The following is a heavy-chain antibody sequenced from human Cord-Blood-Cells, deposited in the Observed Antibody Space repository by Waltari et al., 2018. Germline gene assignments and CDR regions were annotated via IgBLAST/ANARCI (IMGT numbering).Heavy chain of an antibody. CDR3: ARGYSSSWHDY. J-gene: IGHJ4*02. Sequence: QVQWLKFGAGGKKLGPSVRVSCRVLGATFGTNATGGGRQAPGQGLEGMGGITPIFGTANYAQKFQGRVTITADESTSTAYMELSSLRSEDTAVYYCARGYSSSWHDYWGQGTLVTVSS. CDR2: ITPIFGTA. D-gene: IGHD6-13*01. V-gene: IGHV1-69*12. CDR1: GATFGTNA.